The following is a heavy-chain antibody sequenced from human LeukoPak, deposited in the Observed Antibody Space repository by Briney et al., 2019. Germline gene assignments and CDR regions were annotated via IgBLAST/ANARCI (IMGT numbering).Heavy chain of an antibody. Sequence: ASVKVSCKASGYTFTSYAMHWVRQAPGQRFEWMEWINAGNGNTGYSQKFQGRVTITRDTSASTASMELSSLRSEDTAVYYCARGDDYKYFDCWGQGTLVTVSS. CDR3: ARGDDYKYFDC. CDR1: GYTFTSYA. V-gene: IGHV1-3*01. D-gene: IGHD4/OR15-4a*01. CDR2: INAGNGNT. J-gene: IGHJ4*02.